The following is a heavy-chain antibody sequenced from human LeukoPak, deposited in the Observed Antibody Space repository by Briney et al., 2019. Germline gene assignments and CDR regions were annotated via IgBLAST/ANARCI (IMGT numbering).Heavy chain of an antibody. V-gene: IGHV3-7*01. Sequence: GGSLRLSCAASGFTFSSYWMTWVRQAPGKGLEWVACMKEDGSEKYYVDSVKGRFTISRDNAKNSLYLQMNSLRAEDTAMYYCARGRHSSRWSPIDYWGQGTLVTVSS. CDR1: GFTFSSYW. CDR2: MKEDGSEK. D-gene: IGHD6-13*01. CDR3: ARGRHSSRWSPIDY. J-gene: IGHJ4*02.